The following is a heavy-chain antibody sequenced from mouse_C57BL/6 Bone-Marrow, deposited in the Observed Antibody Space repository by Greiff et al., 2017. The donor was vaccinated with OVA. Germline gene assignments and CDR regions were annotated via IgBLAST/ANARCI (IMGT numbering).Heavy chain of an antibody. V-gene: IGHV6-3*01. D-gene: IGHD1-1*01. CDR1: GFTFSNYW. CDR3: TAFTTVVSPLFDY. Sequence: DVMLVESGGGLVQPGGSMKLSCVASGFTFSNYWMNWVRQSPEKGLEWVAQIRLKSDNYATHYAESVKGRFTISRDDSKSSVYLQMNNLRAEDTGIYYCTAFTTVVSPLFDYWGQGTTLTVSS. J-gene: IGHJ2*01. CDR2: IRLKSDNYAT.